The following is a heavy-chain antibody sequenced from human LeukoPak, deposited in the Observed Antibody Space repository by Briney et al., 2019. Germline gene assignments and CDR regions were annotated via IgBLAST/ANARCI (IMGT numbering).Heavy chain of an antibody. CDR3: LLWFGELPM. D-gene: IGHD3-10*01. Sequence: SETLSLTCSVSGYSISSGYYWGWIRQPPGKGLGWIGSIHHSGSTYYNPSLKSRVTISVDTSKNQFSLKLSSVTAADTAVYYPLLWFGELPMWGQGTLVTVSS. CDR2: IHHSGST. J-gene: IGHJ4*02. CDR1: GYSISSGYY. V-gene: IGHV4-38-2*01.